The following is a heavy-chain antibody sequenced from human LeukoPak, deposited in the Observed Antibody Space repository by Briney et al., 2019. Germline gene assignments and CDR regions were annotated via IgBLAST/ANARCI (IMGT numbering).Heavy chain of an antibody. Sequence: ASVKVSCKASGYTFTRYYMHWVRQAPGQRLEWMGWINPNSGGTNYAQKFQGRVTMTRDTSISTAYMELSRLRSDDTAVYYCARSYIGATLYYFDYWGQGTLVTVSS. CDR2: INPNSGGT. CDR1: GYTFTRYY. D-gene: IGHD5-12*01. J-gene: IGHJ4*02. CDR3: ARSYIGATLYYFDY. V-gene: IGHV1-2*02.